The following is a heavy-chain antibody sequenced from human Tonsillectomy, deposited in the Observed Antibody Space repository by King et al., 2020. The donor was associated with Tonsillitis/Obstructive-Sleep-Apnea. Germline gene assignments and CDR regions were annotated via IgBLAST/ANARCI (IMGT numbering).Heavy chain of an antibody. CDR2: ISYDGSNE. CDR1: AFTFSNYG. Sequence: VQLVESGGGVVQPGRSLRLSCAASAFTFSNYGMHWVRQAPGKGLEWVAGISYDGSNEYYADSVKGRFTISRVNSKNTLYLQMNSLRAEDTAVYYCAKDKASYGPHVFDYWGQGTLVTVSS. J-gene: IGHJ4*02. D-gene: IGHD5-18*01. CDR3: AKDKASYGPHVFDY. V-gene: IGHV3-30*18.